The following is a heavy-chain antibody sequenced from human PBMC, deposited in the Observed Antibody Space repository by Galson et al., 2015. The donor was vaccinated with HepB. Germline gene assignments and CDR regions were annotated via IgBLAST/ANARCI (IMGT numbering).Heavy chain of an antibody. V-gene: IGHV4-59*01. CDR2: IYYSGST. D-gene: IGHD3-3*01. CDR1: GGSISSYY. J-gene: IGHJ6*03. CDR3: NTGFWSGYYKGLDYYYMDV. Sequence: LSLTCTVSGGSISSYYWSWIRQPPGKGLEWIGYIYYSGSTNYNPSLKSRVTISVDTSKNQLSLKLSSVTAADTAVYYCNTGFWSGYYKGLDYYYMDVWGKGTTVTVSS.